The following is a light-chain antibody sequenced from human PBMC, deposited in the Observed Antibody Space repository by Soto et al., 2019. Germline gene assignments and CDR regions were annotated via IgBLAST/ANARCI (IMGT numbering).Light chain of an antibody. CDR3: ISYAGSNNLV. CDR1: TSDVGNYNY. Sequence: QSVLTQPPSASGSPGQSVTISCTGTTSDVGNYNYVSWYQQHPGKAPKLMIYEVSKRPSGVPNRFSGSKSGNTASLTVSGLQAEDEADYYCISYAGSNNLVFGGGTKLTVL. J-gene: IGLJ3*02. CDR2: EVS. V-gene: IGLV2-8*01.